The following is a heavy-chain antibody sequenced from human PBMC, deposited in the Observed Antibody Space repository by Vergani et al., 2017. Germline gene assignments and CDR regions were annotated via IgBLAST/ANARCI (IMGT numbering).Heavy chain of an antibody. CDR1: GYSFTSYW. J-gene: IGHJ6*03. CDR3: ARHAKRGCSSTSCYLDYYYYMDV. CDR2: IYPGDSDT. D-gene: IGHD2-2*01. Sequence: EVQLVQSGAEVKKPGESLKISCKGSGYSFTSYWIGWVCQMPGKGLEWMGIIYPGDSDTRYSPSFQGQVTISADKSISTAYLQWSSLKASDTAMYYCARHAKRGCSSTSCYLDYYYYMDVWGKXP. V-gene: IGHV5-51*01.